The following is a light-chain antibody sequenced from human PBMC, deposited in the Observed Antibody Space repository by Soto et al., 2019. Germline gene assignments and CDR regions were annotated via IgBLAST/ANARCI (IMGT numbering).Light chain of an antibody. Sequence: EIVVTQSPGTLSLSPGERATLSCRTSQSVTSNYLAWYQQKPGQAPRLLIYGASRRATGIPDRFSGSGSGTDFTLTIASLEPDDFAGYYCQQYGSSPRTFGQGTKVEFK. V-gene: IGKV3-20*01. CDR1: QSVTSNY. CDR3: QQYGSSPRT. J-gene: IGKJ1*01. CDR2: GAS.